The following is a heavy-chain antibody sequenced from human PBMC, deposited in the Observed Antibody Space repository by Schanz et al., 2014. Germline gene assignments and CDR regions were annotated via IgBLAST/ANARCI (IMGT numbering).Heavy chain of an antibody. J-gene: IGHJ4*02. D-gene: IGHD1-26*01. V-gene: IGHV1-69*02. CDR2: FVPILGIA. CDR1: GGTLQSYT. CDR3: ARYRGSYDEADYFDY. Sequence: QVQLVQSGAEVKKPGSSVKVSCKASGGTLQSYTFSWVRQAPGQGLEWMGRFVPILGIATYAQKFQGRLTITADKSTSTAYMELSSLRSEDTAVYYCARYRGSYDEADYFDYWGQGTLVTVSS.